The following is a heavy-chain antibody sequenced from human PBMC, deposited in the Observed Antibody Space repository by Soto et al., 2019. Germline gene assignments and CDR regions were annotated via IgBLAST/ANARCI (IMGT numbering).Heavy chain of an antibody. CDR1: GFSPSTSGVG. J-gene: IGHJ4*02. V-gene: IGHV2-5*02. CDR2: IYWDDDK. CDR3: AHRIAVADDTWEFDY. Sequence: SGPTLVNPTQTLTLTCTFSGFSPSTSGVGVGWIRQPPGKALEWLALIYWDDDKRYSPSLKSRLTITKDTSKNQVVLTMTNMDPVDTATYYCAHRIAVADDTWEFDYWGQGTLVTVSS. D-gene: IGHD6-19*01.